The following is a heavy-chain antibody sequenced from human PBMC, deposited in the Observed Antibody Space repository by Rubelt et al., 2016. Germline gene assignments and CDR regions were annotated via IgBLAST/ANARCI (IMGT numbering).Heavy chain of an antibody. CDR3: ARSPRYDFEDNWFDP. D-gene: IGHD3-3*01. Sequence: QVQLVQSGAEVKKPGASVKVSCKASGYTFTSYYMHWVRQAPGQGLEWMGIINPSGGSTSYGRRSQGRVTMTGDTSTSTVYMELSSLRAEDTAVYYCARSPRYDFEDNWFDPWGQGTLVTVSS. CDR1: GYTFTSYY. J-gene: IGHJ5*02. V-gene: IGHV1-46*01. CDR2: INPSGGST.